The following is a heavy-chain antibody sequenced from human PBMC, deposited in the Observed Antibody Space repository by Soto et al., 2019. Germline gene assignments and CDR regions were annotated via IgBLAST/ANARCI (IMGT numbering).Heavy chain of an antibody. CDR3: AKRRAVASSAHYYYYMDV. D-gene: IGHD6-19*01. CDR1: GGSISSYY. J-gene: IGHJ6*03. Sequence: SETLSLTCTVSGGSISSYYWSWIRQPPGKGLEWIGYIYYSGSTNYNPSFKSRVTISVDTSKNQFSLKLSSVTAADTAVYYCAKRRAVASSAHYYYYMDVWGKGTTVTVSS. V-gene: IGHV4-59*08. CDR2: IYYSGST.